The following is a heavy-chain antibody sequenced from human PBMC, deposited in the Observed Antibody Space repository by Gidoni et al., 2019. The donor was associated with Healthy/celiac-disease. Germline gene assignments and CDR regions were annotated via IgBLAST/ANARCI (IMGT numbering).Heavy chain of an antibody. Sequence: QVQLQESGPGLVKPSETLSLTCAVSGYSISSGYYWGWIRQPPGKGLEWIGSIYHSGSTYYNPSLKSRVTISVDTSKNQFSLKLSSVTAADTAVYYCARDLYRRRDSVGWELTSGWFDPWGQGTLVTVSS. D-gene: IGHD1-26*01. CDR2: IYHSGST. CDR3: ARDLYRRRDSVGWELTSGWFDP. CDR1: GYSISSGYY. J-gene: IGHJ5*02. V-gene: IGHV4-38-2*02.